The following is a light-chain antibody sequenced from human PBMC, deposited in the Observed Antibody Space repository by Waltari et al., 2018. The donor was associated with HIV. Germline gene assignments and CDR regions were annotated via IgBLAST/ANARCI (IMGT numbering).Light chain of an antibody. Sequence: QSALTQPPSASGSPGQSVTLSCTGSNNDIGSYAYVSCYQVHPGKAPKLVISEVTKRPSGVSDRFSGSKSANTAFLTVSGLQSEDEADYYCSSFVDRDGFYVLFGGGTRLTVL. CDR3: SSFVDRDGFYVL. V-gene: IGLV2-8*01. J-gene: IGLJ2*01. CDR1: NNDIGSYAY. CDR2: EVT.